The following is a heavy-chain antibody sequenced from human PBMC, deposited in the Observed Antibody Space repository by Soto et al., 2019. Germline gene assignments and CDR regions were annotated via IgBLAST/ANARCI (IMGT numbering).Heavy chain of an antibody. V-gene: IGHV1-18*01. CDR3: ARDSDDSGSYYTDY. CDR1: GYTFSSIG. Sequence: RASVKVSCKASGYTFSSIGISWVRQAPGQGLEWMGWISPYKGNTHYAQGLQGRVTMTTDTSTSTAYMELRSLRSDDTAVYYCARDSDDSGSYYTDYWGQGTLVTVSS. J-gene: IGHJ4*02. D-gene: IGHD3-10*01. CDR2: ISPYKGNT.